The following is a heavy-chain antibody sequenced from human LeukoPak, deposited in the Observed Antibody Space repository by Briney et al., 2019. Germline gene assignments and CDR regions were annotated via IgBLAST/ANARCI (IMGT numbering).Heavy chain of an antibody. D-gene: IGHD2-2*02. J-gene: IGHJ4*02. CDR3: AKGKVVPATIYDY. CDR2: KSYDGSNK. V-gene: IGHV3-30*07. CDR1: GFTFSSYA. Sequence: GGSLRLSCAASGFTFSSYAMHWVRQAPGKGLEWVAVKSYDGSNKYYADSVKGRFTISRDNSKNTLYLQMNSLRAEDTAVYYCAKGKVVPATIYDYWGQGTLVTVSS.